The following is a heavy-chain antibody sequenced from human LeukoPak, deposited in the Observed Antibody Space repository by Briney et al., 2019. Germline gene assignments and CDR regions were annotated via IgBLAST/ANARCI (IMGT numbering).Heavy chain of an antibody. CDR1: GGSISSSSYS. CDR3: ARGETSIAPGSDY. CDR2: IYYSGST. Sequence: SETLSLTCTVSGGSISSSSYSWGWIRQPPGKGLEWIGSIYYSGSTYYNPSLKSRVTISVDTSKNQFSLKLSSVTAADTAVYYCARGETSIAPGSDYWGQGTLVTVSS. D-gene: IGHD6-6*01. J-gene: IGHJ4*02. V-gene: IGHV4-39*01.